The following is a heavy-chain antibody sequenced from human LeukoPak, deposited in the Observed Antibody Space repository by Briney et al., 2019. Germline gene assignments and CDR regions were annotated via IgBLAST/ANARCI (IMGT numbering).Heavy chain of an antibody. CDR2: INPNSGGT. CDR1: GYTFTGYY. CDR3: ARMVVEVATILAFSYYYYMDV. V-gene: IGHV1-2*02. J-gene: IGHJ6*03. Sequence: ASVKVSCKASGYTFTGYYMHWVRQAPGQGLEWMGWINPNSGGTNYAQKFQGRVTMTRDTSISTAYMELSRLRSDDTAVYYCARMVVEVATILAFSYYYYMDVWGKGTTVTVSS. D-gene: IGHD5-24*01.